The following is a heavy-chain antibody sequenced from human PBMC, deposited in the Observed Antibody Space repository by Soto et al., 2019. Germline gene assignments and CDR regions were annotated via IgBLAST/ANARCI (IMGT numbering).Heavy chain of an antibody. CDR2: ISAYNGNT. Sequence: QVQLVQSGAEVKKPGASVKVSCKASGYTFTSYGISWVRQAPGQGLEWMGWISAYNGNTNYAQKRQERVPRTTDTTPSNGYVELRCVGADDLAGYYCARDREGVSGYVWGGYGRGYYGMDVWGQGTTVTVSS. CDR1: GYTFTSYG. J-gene: IGHJ6*02. V-gene: IGHV1-18*03. D-gene: IGHD3-16*01. CDR3: ARDREGVSGYVWGGYGRGYYGMDV.